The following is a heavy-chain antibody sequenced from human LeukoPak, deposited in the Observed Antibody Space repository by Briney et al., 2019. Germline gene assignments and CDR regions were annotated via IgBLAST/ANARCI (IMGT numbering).Heavy chain of an antibody. V-gene: IGHV3-7*01. CDR1: GFTFSSYW. CDR2: IKQDGSEK. CDR3: ATCSSTSCYHYYYYMDV. J-gene: IGHJ6*03. Sequence: GGSLRLSCAASGFTFSSYWMNWVRQAPGKGLEWVANIKQDGSEKYYVDSVKGRFTISRDNAKNSLYLQMNSLRAEDTAVYYCATCSSTSCYHYYYYMDVWGKGTTVTVSS. D-gene: IGHD2-2*01.